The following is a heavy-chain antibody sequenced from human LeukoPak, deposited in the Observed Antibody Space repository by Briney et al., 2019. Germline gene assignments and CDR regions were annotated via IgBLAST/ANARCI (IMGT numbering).Heavy chain of an antibody. J-gene: IGHJ4*02. D-gene: IGHD2-15*01. CDR1: GLTFNSYG. Sequence: PGGSLRLSCEASGLTFNSYGMSWVRQAPGTGLVWVTAITGPGSHTYYADSVKGRFTVSRDNSRNTLYLQMNSLRVEDTALYYCAKDQLNRFCSGGTCSITHDYWGQGTLVTVSS. CDR2: ITGPGSHT. V-gene: IGHV3-23*01. CDR3: AKDQLNRFCSGGTCSITHDY.